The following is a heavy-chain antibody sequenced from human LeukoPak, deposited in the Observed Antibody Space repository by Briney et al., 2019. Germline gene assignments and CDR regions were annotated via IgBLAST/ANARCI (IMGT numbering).Heavy chain of an antibody. J-gene: IGHJ6*02. D-gene: IGHD2-2*01. CDR3: ARVYCSSTGCPSYYYGMDV. CDR1: GYTFTGYY. V-gene: IGHV1-2*02. CDR2: INPNSGGT. Sequence: ASVTVSCKASGYTFTGYYMHWVRQAPGQGLEGMGWINPNSGGTNYAQQSQGRVTMTRDTSISTAYMELSRLRSDDTAVYYCARVYCSSTGCPSYYYGMDVWGQGTTVTVSS.